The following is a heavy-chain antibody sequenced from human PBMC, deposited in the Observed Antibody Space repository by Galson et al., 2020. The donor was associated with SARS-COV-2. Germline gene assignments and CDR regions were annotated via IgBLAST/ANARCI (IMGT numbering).Heavy chain of an antibody. D-gene: IGHD3-22*01. Sequence: GESLKISCAASGFTFSGFAIHWVRQASGKGLEWVGRIRSRAYNYATVYGASVEGRFTVSRDDSKNTAYLEMNGLKTEDTAVYYCTRLVDTVMVQNDYWGQGPLVTISS. CDR1: GFTFSGFA. J-gene: IGHJ4*02. V-gene: IGHV3-73*01. CDR3: TRLVDTVMVQNDY. CDR2: IRSRAYNYAT.